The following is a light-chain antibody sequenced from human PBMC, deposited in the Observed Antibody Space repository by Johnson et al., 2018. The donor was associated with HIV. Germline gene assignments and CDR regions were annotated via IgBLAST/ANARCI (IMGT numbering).Light chain of an antibody. J-gene: IGLJ1*01. Sequence: QSVLTQPPSVSAAPGQRVTISCSGRGSNIGSHYVSWYQQLPGTAPKLLIFENDKRPSGIPDRFSGSKSGTSATLGITGLQAGDEADYYCGTWDSSLSADVCGTGTKVTVL. CDR1: GSNIGSHY. CDR2: END. V-gene: IGLV1-51*02. CDR3: GTWDSSLSADV.